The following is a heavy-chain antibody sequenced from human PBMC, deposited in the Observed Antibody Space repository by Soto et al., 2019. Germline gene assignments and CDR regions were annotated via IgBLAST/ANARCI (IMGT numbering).Heavy chain of an antibody. D-gene: IGHD2-21*02. CDR1: GFTFSSYG. Sequence: GGSLRLSCAASGFTFSSYGMHWVRQAPGKGLEWVAVISYDGSNKYYADSVKGRFTISRDNSKNTLYLQMNSLRAEDTAVYYCANEAGGNSLVDYWGQGTLVTVSS. CDR3: ANEAGGNSLVDY. J-gene: IGHJ4*02. CDR2: ISYDGSNK. V-gene: IGHV3-30*18.